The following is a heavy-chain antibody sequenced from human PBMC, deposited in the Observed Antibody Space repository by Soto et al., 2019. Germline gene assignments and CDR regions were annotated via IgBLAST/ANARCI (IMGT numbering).Heavy chain of an antibody. CDR3: ARPGSGWTNWFDP. D-gene: IGHD6-19*01. Sequence: GGSLRLSXAASGFTFSSYGMHWVRQAPGKGLEWVAVIWYDGSNKYYADSVKGRFTISRDNSKNTLYLQMNSLRAEDTAVYYCARPGSGWTNWFDPWGQGTLVTVSS. CDR2: IWYDGSNK. J-gene: IGHJ5*02. V-gene: IGHV3-33*01. CDR1: GFTFSSYG.